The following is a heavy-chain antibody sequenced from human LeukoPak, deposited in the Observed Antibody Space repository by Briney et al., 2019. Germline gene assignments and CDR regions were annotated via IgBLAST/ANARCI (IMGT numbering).Heavy chain of an antibody. V-gene: IGHV3-66*01. CDR2: IYRCGRT. Sequence: GGSLRLSCAASGFTVSSNYMIWVRHAPGEGLEWVSDIYRCGRTYFPDPVKGRFTISRDNSKNTLYLQMNSLRAEDTAVYYCARDAGDRPTQRCGDSSSSEEYPDAFDIWGQGTMVTVSS. CDR1: GFTVSSNY. D-gene: IGHD6-6*01. J-gene: IGHJ3*02. CDR3: ARDAGDRPTQRCGDSSSSEEYPDAFDI.